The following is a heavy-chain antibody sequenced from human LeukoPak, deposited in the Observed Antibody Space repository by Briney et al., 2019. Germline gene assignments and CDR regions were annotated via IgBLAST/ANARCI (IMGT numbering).Heavy chain of an antibody. CDR2: IYYSGSA. Sequence: SSETLSLTCTVSGGSISSSSYYWGWIRQPPGKGLEWIGSIYYSGSAYYNPSLKSRVTISVDTSKNQFSLKLSSVTAADTAVYYCARLPELGPKNYYYYYMDVWSKGTTVTVSS. CDR3: ARLPELGPKNYYYYYMDV. J-gene: IGHJ6*03. D-gene: IGHD7-27*01. CDR1: GGSISSSSYY. V-gene: IGHV4-39*01.